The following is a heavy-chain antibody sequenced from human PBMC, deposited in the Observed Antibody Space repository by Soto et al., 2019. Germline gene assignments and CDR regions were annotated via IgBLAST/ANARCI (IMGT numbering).Heavy chain of an antibody. CDR2: IYYSGST. D-gene: IGHD3-9*01. CDR1: GGSISSGGYY. V-gene: IGHV4-31*03. J-gene: IGHJ4*02. Sequence: SETLSLTCTVSGGSISSGGYYWSWIRQHPGKGLEWIGYIYYSGSTYYNPSLKSRVTISVDTSKNQFSLKLSSVTAADTAVYYCARDPGGPLYYDTRSQVYFDYWGQGTLVTVSS. CDR3: ARDPGGPLYYDTRSQVYFDY.